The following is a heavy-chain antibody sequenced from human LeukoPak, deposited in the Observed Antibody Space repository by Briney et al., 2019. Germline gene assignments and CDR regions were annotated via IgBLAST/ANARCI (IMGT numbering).Heavy chain of an antibody. CDR2: IARST. J-gene: IGHJ4*02. D-gene: IGHD2/OR15-2a*01. CDR1: GFTFSSYA. Sequence: PGGSQTVSCAASGFTFSSYAVSWVRQAPGKGLEWVSTIARSTYYAGSVKGRFTISRDNSKNTLYLQMNSLRADDTAVYYCAISVNSAQYSYGYCGQGTLVTVSS. CDR3: AISVNSAQYSYGY. V-gene: IGHV3-23*01.